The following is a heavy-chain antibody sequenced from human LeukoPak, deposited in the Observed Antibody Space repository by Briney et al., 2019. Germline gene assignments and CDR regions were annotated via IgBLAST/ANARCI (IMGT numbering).Heavy chain of an antibody. CDR3: AKGTLGVAANFDY. CDR2: ISYDGSNK. V-gene: IGHV3-30*18. CDR1: GFTLSSSG. D-gene: IGHD6-19*01. J-gene: IGHJ4*02. Sequence: PGKSLRLSCAASGFTLSSSGMHWVRQGPGKGLEWVAVISYDGSNKYYADSVKGRFTISRDNSKNTLYLQMNSLRAEDTAVYYCAKGTLGVAANFDYWGQGTLVTVS.